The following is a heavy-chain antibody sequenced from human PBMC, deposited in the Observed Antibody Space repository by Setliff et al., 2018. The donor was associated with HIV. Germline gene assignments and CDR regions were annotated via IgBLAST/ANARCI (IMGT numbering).Heavy chain of an antibody. V-gene: IGHV4-4*08. J-gene: IGHJ4*02. D-gene: IGHD1-26*01. CDR3: AREGVGATPGYFDY. CDR1: GGSISSYY. Sequence: SETLFLTCTVSGGSISSYYWSWIRQPPGKGLEWIGYIYTSGSTNYNPSLKSRVTISVDTSKNQFSLKLSSVTAADTAVYYCAREGVGATPGYFDYWGQGTLVTVSS. CDR2: IYTSGST.